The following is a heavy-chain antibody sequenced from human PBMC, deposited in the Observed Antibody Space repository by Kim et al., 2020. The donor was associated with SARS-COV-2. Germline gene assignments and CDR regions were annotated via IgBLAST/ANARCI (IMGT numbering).Heavy chain of an antibody. D-gene: IGHD2-15*01. J-gene: IGHJ6*02. Sequence: ASVKVSCKASGYTFTSYYMHWVRQAPGQGLEWMGIINPSGGSTSYAQKFQGRVTMTRDTSTSTVYMELSSLRSEDTAVYYCASWAMRRYVVVAATQPDYYYGMDVWGQGTTVTVSS. CDR1: GYTFTSYY. V-gene: IGHV1-46*01. CDR3: ASWAMRRYVVVAATQPDYYYGMDV. CDR2: INPSGGST.